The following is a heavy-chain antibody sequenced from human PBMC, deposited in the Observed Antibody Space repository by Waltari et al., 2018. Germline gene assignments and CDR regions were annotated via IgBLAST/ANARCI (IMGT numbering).Heavy chain of an antibody. CDR2: IIPIFGTA. CDR1: GGTFSSYA. V-gene: IGHV1-69*05. J-gene: IGHJ3*02. D-gene: IGHD3-22*01. Sequence: QVQLVQSGAEVKKPGSSVKVSCQASGGTFSSYAISWVRPAPGQGLEWMGGIIPIFGTANYAQKFQGRVTITTDESTSTAYMELSSLRSEDTAVYYCARYYDSSGYYNEGAFDIWGQGTMVTVSS. CDR3: ARYYDSSGYYNEGAFDI.